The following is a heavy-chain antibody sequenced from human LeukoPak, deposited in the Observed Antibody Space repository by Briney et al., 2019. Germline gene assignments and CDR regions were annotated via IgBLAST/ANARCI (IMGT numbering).Heavy chain of an antibody. CDR3: ARRGRRGHYGSGSYYNVYLNFDY. CDR2: INHSGST. V-gene: IGHV4-34*01. J-gene: IGHJ4*02. D-gene: IGHD3-10*01. CDR1: GGSFSGYY. Sequence: SETLSLTCAVYGGSFSGYYWSWIRQPPGKGLEWIGEINHSGSTNYNPSLKSRVTLSVDTSKNQFSLKLSSVTAADTAVYYCARRGRRGHYGSGSYYNVYLNFDYWGQGTLVTVSS.